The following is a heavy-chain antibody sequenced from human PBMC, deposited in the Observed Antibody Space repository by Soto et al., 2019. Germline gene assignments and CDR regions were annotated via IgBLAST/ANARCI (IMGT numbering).Heavy chain of an antibody. CDR1: GFTFSSYS. J-gene: IGHJ4*02. CDR3: ARKYSGYDLAYFDY. CDR2: ISSSSSYI. D-gene: IGHD5-12*01. V-gene: IGHV3-21*01. Sequence: EVQLVESGGGLVKPGGSLRLSCAASGFTFSSYSMNWVRQAPGKGLEWVSSISSSSSYIYYADSVKGRFTISRDNTKNSLYLQMNSLRAEDTAVYYCARKYSGYDLAYFDYWGQGTLVTVSS.